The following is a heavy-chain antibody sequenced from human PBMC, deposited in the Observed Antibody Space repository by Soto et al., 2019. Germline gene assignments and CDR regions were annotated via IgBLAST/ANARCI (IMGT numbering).Heavy chain of an antibody. CDR3: ARDSTVTTGGYYYYGMDV. CDR1: GGSISSYY. CDR2: IYYSGST. Sequence: SETLSLTCTVSGGSISSYYWSWIRQPLGKGLEWIGYIYYSGSTNYNPSLKRRVTISVDTSKNQFSLKLSSVTAADTAVYYCARDSTVTTGGYYYYGMDVWGQGTTVTVSS. V-gene: IGHV4-59*01. J-gene: IGHJ6*02. D-gene: IGHD4-4*01.